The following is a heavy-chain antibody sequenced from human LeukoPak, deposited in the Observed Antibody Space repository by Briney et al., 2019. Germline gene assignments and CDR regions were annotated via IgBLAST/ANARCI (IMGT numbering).Heavy chain of an antibody. D-gene: IGHD4-17*01. CDR1: GFTVSSNY. J-gene: IGHJ4*02. CDR3: TRLYYGAIDY. Sequence: GGSLRLSCAASGFTVSSNYMSWVRQAPGKGLEWVSIIYDGGKTYYADSVKGRLTISRDNSKNMLYLQMNSLRAEDTAVYYCTRLYYGAIDYWGQGTLVTVSS. V-gene: IGHV3-53*01. CDR2: IYDGGKT.